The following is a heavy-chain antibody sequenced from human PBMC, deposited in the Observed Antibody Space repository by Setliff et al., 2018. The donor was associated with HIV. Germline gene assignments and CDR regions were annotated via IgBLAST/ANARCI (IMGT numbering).Heavy chain of an antibody. V-gene: IGHV3-7*01. Sequence: GGSLRLSCAASRFDFNNYWMCWVRQAPGKGLEWVANIGQDGSEKNYVDSVKGRFTISRDNAKNSMDLQMNSLRAADTAIYYCARKLRPGNGVDVWGQGTTVTVSS. CDR2: IGQDGSEK. CDR3: ARKLRPGNGVDV. D-gene: IGHD3-10*01. J-gene: IGHJ6*02. CDR1: RFDFNNYW.